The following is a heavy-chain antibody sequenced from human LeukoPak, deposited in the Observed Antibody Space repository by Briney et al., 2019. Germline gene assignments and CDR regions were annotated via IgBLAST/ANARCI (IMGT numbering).Heavy chain of an antibody. D-gene: IGHD2-15*01. J-gene: IGHJ4*02. V-gene: IGHV3-15*07. CDR1: GFTFNNAW. Sequence: GGSLRLSCAACGFTFNNAWMNWVRQAPGKGLEWVGRIKSKTHGGTTDYAAPVKGRFTISRDDSRNTVYLQMNSLKTEDTAIYYCTTSPLPGLDYWGQGTLVTVSS. CDR2: IKSKTHGGTT. CDR3: TTSPLPGLDY.